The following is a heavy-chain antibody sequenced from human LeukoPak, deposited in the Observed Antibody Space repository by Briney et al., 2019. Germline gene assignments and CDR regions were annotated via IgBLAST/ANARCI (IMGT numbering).Heavy chain of an antibody. V-gene: IGHV3-7*01. CDR3: ARDDRDGYHYRGDY. J-gene: IGHJ4*02. Sequence: PGGCLRLSRAGSRFTLSNYWMSWVRQTPGKGVERVASIKQNGSEKYVGESVKGRFSISRDNAKNSHYLQINSLRAEDTAIYYCARDDRDGYHYRGDYWGQGTLVTVSS. CDR2: IKQNGSEK. D-gene: IGHD5-24*01. CDR1: RFTLSNYW.